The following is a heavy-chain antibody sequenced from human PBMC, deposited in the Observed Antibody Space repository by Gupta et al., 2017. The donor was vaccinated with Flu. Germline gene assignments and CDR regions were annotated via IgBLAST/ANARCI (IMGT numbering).Heavy chain of an antibody. J-gene: IGHJ4*02. Sequence: EVQLLESGGGVVQPGESLRLSCVVSGLTFSDYAMNWVRQAPGKGLEWLSTVGAGGDRTYYADSVMGRFTISRDNSKNTIYLQMNSLRXDXTAVYYXAKDRSGNPAIDYWGQGALVTVSA. CDR3: AKDRSGNPAIDY. D-gene: IGHD6-13*01. V-gene: IGHV3-23*01. CDR2: VGAGGDRT. CDR1: GLTFSDYA.